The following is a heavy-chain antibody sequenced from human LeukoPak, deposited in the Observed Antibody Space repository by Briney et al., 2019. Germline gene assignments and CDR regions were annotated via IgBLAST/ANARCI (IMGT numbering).Heavy chain of an antibody. CDR1: GYTFTSYA. D-gene: IGHD2-21*02. J-gene: IGHJ4*02. V-gene: IGHV1-3*01. CDR3: ARDYCGGDCFPDY. Sequence: ASVKVSCKASGYTFTSYAMHWVRQAPGQRLEWMGWINAGNGNTKYSQKFQGRVTITRDTSASTAYMELSSLRSEDTAVYYCARDYCGGDCFPDYWGQGTLVTVSS. CDR2: INAGNGNT.